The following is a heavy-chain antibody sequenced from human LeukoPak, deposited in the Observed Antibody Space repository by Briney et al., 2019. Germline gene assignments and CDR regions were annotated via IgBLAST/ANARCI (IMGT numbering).Heavy chain of an antibody. CDR1: GFIFSNYR. Sequence: GGSLRLSCAASGFIFSNYRMNWVRQAPGKGLEWVSSITTSSTYIYYADSVKGRFTISRDDAKNSLYLQMNSLRAEDTAVYYCARELAEGHSDGYIGYYWGQGTLVTVSS. D-gene: IGHD5-18*01. CDR2: ITTSSTYI. J-gene: IGHJ4*02. CDR3: ARELAEGHSDGYIGYY. V-gene: IGHV3-21*01.